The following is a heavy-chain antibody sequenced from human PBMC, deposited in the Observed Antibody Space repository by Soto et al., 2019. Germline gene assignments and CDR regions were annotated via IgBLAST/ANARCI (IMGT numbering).Heavy chain of an antibody. CDR1: GYTFTKYY. CDR2: INPNTGGT. Sequence: SLKVSCKASGYTFTKYYVLWVRQAPGQGLEWVGRINPNTGGTNYAQKFQDRVTMTRDTSITTAYMELSRLRSDDTAVYYCARQLAYCGGDCYTETIDYWGQGTQVTVSS. J-gene: IGHJ4*02. V-gene: IGHV1-2*06. CDR3: ARQLAYCGGDCYTETIDY. D-gene: IGHD2-21*02.